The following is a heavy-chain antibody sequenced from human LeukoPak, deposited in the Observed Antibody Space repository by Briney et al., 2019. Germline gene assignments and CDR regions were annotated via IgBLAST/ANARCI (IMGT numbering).Heavy chain of an antibody. D-gene: IGHD3-22*01. CDR1: GFTFSSYA. Sequence: GGSLRLSCAASGFTFSSYAMSWVRQASGKGLEWVSTLSGSGVSTYYADSVKGRFTISSDHSKNTLFLQLNSLRAEDTALYYCARARVVVDYYYYYGMDVWGQGTTVTVSS. J-gene: IGHJ6*02. V-gene: IGHV3-23*01. CDR3: ARARVVVDYYYYYGMDV. CDR2: LSGSGVST.